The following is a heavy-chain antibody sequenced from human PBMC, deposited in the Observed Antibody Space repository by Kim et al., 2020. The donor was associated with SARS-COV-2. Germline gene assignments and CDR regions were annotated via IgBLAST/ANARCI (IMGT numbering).Heavy chain of an antibody. D-gene: IGHD5-18*01. V-gene: IGHV4-31*02. CDR3: ARTVDTDTVTSFDY. Sequence: YNPSLKSRLALSADTSRNQVALKLTSVTAADTAVYYCARTVDTDTVTSFDYWGQGTLVTVSS. J-gene: IGHJ4*02.